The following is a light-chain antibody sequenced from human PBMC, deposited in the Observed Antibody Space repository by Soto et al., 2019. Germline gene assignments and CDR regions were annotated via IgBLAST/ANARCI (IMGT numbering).Light chain of an antibody. CDR3: QQYGSSPYT. Sequence: EIVLTQSPGTLSLSPGERATLSCRASQSVSSSYLAWYQQKPGQAPRLLIYGESSRATGIPDRFSGSGSGTDFTLTISRLEPEDLAVYYCQQYGSSPYTFGQGTKLEI. V-gene: IGKV3-20*01. J-gene: IGKJ2*01. CDR2: GES. CDR1: QSVSSSY.